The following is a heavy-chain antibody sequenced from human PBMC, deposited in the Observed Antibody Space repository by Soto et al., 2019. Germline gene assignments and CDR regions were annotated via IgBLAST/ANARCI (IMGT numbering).Heavy chain of an antibody. CDR1: GFTFSSYS. J-gene: IGHJ4*02. CDR2: ISSSSSYI. V-gene: IGHV3-21*01. CDR3: AKGTYYYDSSGYSNFDY. Sequence: LRLSCAASGFTFSSYSMNWVRQAPGKGLEWVSSISSSSSYIYYADSVKGRFTISRDNAKNTLYLQMNSLRAEDTAVYYCAKGTYYYDSSGYSNFDYWGQGTLVTVSS. D-gene: IGHD3-22*01.